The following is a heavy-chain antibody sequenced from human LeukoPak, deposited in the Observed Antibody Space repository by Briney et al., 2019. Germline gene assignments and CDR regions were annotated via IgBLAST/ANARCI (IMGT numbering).Heavy chain of an antibody. CDR1: GFTFSSYG. CDR3: AKSGSGYDLGFDY. CDR2: ISYDGSNK. V-gene: IGHV3-30*18. Sequence: GRSLRLSCAASGFTFSSYGMPWVRQAPGKGLEWVPVISYDGSNKYYADSVKGRFTISRDNSKNTLYLQMNSLRAEDTAVYYCAKSGSGYDLGFDYWGQGTLVTVSS. D-gene: IGHD5-12*01. J-gene: IGHJ4*02.